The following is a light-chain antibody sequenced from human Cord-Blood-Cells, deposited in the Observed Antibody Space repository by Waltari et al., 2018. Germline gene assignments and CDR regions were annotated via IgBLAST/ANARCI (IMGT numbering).Light chain of an antibody. V-gene: IGKV1-8*01. Sequence: AIRMTQSPSSLSASTGDRVTITCRASQGISSYLAWYQQKPGKAPKLLIYAASTLQSGVPTRFSGSCSGTDFTLTISCLQSEDFATYYCQQYYSYPYTIGQGTKLEIK. CDR1: QGISSY. CDR3: QQYYSYPYT. CDR2: AAS. J-gene: IGKJ2*01.